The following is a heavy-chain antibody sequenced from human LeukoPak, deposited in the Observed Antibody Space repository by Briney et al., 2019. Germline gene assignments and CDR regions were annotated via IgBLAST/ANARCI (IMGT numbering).Heavy chain of an antibody. J-gene: IGHJ4*02. D-gene: IGHD3-22*01. CDR2: IIPIFGTA. CDR1: GGTFSSYA. V-gene: IGHV1-69*13. CDR3: ARIYYDSSGYSYFDY. Sequence: ASVKVSCKASGGTFSSYAISWVRQAPGQGLEWMGGIIPIFGTANYAQKFQGRVTITADESTSTAYMELSSLRSEDTAVYYCARIYYDSSGYSYFDYWGQGTLVTVSS.